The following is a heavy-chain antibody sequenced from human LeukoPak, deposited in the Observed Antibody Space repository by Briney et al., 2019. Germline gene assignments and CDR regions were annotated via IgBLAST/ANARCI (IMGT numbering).Heavy chain of an antibody. V-gene: IGHV3-21*01. CDR2: ISSSSSYI. D-gene: IGHD2-15*01. J-gene: IGHJ4*02. CDR3: AREAAPGLFDY. CDR1: GCTFSSYS. Sequence: PGGSLRLSCAASGCTFSSYSMKWVRQAAGKGVEWGSYISSSSSYIYYADSEKGGFIIARENAKNSLYLQMNSLRAEDTAVYYCAREAAPGLFDYWGQGTLVTVSS.